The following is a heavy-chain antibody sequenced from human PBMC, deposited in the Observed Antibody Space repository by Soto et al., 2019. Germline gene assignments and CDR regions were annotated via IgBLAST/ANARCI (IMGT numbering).Heavy chain of an antibody. CDR3: AKDSGQLPPYFDY. Sequence: PGGSLRLSCEVSGFTLSNYDMHWVRQAPGKALEWVTVISYDGSKKNYGDSVKGRFTISRDNSKNTLYLQMNSLRGEDTAVYYCAKDSGQLPPYFDYWGQGTLVTVSS. J-gene: IGHJ4*02. V-gene: IGHV3-30*18. CDR1: GFTLSNYD. D-gene: IGHD2-2*01. CDR2: ISYDGSKK.